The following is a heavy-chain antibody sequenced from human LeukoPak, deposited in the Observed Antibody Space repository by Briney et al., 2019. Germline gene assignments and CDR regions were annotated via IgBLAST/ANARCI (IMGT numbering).Heavy chain of an antibody. D-gene: IGHD6-19*01. CDR1: GFIFSSYD. Sequence: GGSLRLSCAASGFIFSSYDMNWVRHAPGKGLQWLSAISGSGGSTYYADCVKARCAISRDNSKNTLYLQMNSLRAEDTAVYYCAKARDSSGWYYPYFDYWDQGTLVTVSS. V-gene: IGHV3-23*01. CDR2: ISGSGGST. CDR3: AKARDSSGWYYPYFDY. J-gene: IGHJ4*02.